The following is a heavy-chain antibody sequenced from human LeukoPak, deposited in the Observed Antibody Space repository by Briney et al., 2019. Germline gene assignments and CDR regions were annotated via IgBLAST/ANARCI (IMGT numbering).Heavy chain of an antibody. J-gene: IGHJ4*02. Sequence: SETLSLTCTVSGGSISSYYWSWIRQPAGKGLEWIGRIYTSGSTNYNPSLKSRVTMSVDTSKNQFSLKLSPVTAADTAVYYCAGNYDILTGVDYWGQGTLVTVSS. CDR1: GGSISSYY. CDR3: AGNYDILTGVDY. V-gene: IGHV4-4*07. CDR2: IYTSGST. D-gene: IGHD3-9*01.